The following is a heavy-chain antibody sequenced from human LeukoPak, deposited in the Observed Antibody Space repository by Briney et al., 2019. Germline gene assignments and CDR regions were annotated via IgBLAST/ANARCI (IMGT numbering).Heavy chain of an antibody. Sequence: SETLSLTCAVYGGSFSGCYWSWIRQPPGKGLEWIGFVYYSGRTSCNPSLKSRVTISVDTSKSQFSLRLSSVTAADTAMYYCARLGLGDEACWFDPWGQGTLVTVSS. CDR3: ARLGLGDEACWFDP. CDR1: GGSFSGCY. J-gene: IGHJ5*02. D-gene: IGHD3-10*01. V-gene: IGHV4-59*01. CDR2: VYYSGRT.